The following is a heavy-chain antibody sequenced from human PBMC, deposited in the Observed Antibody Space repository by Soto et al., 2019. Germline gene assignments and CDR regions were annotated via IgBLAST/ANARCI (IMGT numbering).Heavy chain of an antibody. J-gene: IGHJ4*02. CDR2: ITNSGTI. CDR3: VRDWNSNY. CDR1: GFTFSDYF. Sequence: VQLLESGGGLVQPGGSLRLSCAASGFTFSDYFMSWIRQAPGKGMEWVSYITNSGTIYYADSVKGRFTISRDNAKNSLFLQMNSLRADDTAVYYCVRDWNSNYWGQGTLVTVSS. D-gene: IGHD1-7*01. V-gene: IGHV3-11*01.